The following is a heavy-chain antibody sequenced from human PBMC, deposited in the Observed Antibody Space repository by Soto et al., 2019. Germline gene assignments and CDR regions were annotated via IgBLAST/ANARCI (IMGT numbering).Heavy chain of an antibody. CDR2: IYYSGST. J-gene: IGHJ4*02. D-gene: IGHD3-22*01. Sequence: SETLSLTCTVSGGSISSGGYYWSCIRQHPGKGLEWIGYIYYSGSTYYNPSLKSRVTISVDTSKNQFSLKLSSVTAADTAVYYCARGNYYDSSGYYWYFDYWGQGTLVTVSS. CDR1: GGSISSGGYY. CDR3: ARGNYYDSSGYYWYFDY. V-gene: IGHV4-31*03.